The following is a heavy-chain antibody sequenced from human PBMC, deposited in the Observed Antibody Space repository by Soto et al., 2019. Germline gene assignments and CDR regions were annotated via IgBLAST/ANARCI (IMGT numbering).Heavy chain of an antibody. CDR2: ISAYNGNT. Sequence: QIQLVQSGAEMKKPGASVKVSCKPSGYTFTHYGVSWLRQAPGQGLEWMGWISAYNGNTDYAHKFQGRVALTTDTSTSTAYMELRGLSPDDPAVYYCARDVPGSGVPFWDYWGQGTLVNVSS. D-gene: IGHD2-15*01. CDR3: ARDVPGSGVPFWDY. V-gene: IGHV1-18*04. J-gene: IGHJ4*02. CDR1: GYTFTHYG.